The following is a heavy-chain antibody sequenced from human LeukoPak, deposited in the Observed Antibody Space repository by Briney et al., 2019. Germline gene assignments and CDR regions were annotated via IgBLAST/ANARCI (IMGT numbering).Heavy chain of an antibody. CDR1: GGSISSYY. D-gene: IGHD3-22*01. V-gene: IGHV4-59*08. J-gene: IGHJ4*02. CDR2: IYYSGST. Sequence: SETLSLTCTVSGGSISSYYWSWIRQPPGKGLEWIGYIYYSGSTNYNPSLKSRVTISVDTSKNQFSLKLSSVTAADTAVYYCASSPRKGYYYDSSGLYYFDYWGQGTLVTVSS. CDR3: ASSPRKGYYYDSSGLYYFDY.